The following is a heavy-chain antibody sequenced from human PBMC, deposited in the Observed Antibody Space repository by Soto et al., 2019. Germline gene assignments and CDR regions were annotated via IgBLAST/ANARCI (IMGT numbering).Heavy chain of an antibody. V-gene: IGHV3-30*18. CDR2: ISYDGSNK. J-gene: IGHJ4*02. Sequence: HPGGSLRLSCASSGFTFSSYGMYWFRQAPGKGLEWVAVISYDGSNKYYADSVKGRFTISRDNSKNTLYLQMNSLRAEDTAVYYCAKGSYSGIYSDFDYWGQGALVTVSS. CDR1: GFTFSSYG. D-gene: IGHD1-26*01. CDR3: AKGSYSGIYSDFDY.